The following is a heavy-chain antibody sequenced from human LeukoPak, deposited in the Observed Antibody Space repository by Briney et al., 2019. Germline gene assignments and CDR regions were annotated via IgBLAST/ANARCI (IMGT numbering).Heavy chain of an antibody. CDR1: GGSFSGYY. CDR2: INHSGST. J-gene: IGHJ3*02. V-gene: IGHV4-34*01. CDR3: ARGVNNWNIDVFDI. Sequence: SETLSLTCAVYGGSFSGYYWSWIRQPPGKGLEWVGEINHSGSTNYNPSLKSRVTISVDTSKNQFSLKLSSVTAAETAVYFCARGVNNWNIDVFDIWGQETMVTVSS. D-gene: IGHD1/OR15-1a*01.